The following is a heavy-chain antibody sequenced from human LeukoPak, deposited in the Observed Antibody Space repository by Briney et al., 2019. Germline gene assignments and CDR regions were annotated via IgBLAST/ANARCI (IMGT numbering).Heavy chain of an antibody. CDR3: ARLPSLKYFDWLLGTDWFDP. J-gene: IGHJ5*02. V-gene: IGHV4-34*01. D-gene: IGHD3-9*01. CDR1: GWSFSGYY. CDR2: INHSGST. Sequence: SETLTLTCAVYGWSFSGYYWSWIRQPPGKGLEWVGEINHSGSTTYNLSLKSRVTISVDTSKNQFSLKLSSATAADTAVYYCARLPSLKYFDWLLGTDWFDPWGQGTLVTVSS.